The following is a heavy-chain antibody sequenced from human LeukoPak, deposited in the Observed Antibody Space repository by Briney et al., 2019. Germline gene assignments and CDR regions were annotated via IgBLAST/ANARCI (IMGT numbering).Heavy chain of an antibody. Sequence: GGTLRLSCAASGFTFSSYSMNWIRQAPGKGLEWVSSISSSSSYIYYADSVKGRFTISRDNAKNSLYLQMNSLRAEDTAVYYCARDDLVAFDYWGQGTLVTVSS. CDR3: ARDDLVAFDY. J-gene: IGHJ4*02. V-gene: IGHV3-21*01. D-gene: IGHD2-8*02. CDR1: GFTFSSYS. CDR2: ISSSSSYI.